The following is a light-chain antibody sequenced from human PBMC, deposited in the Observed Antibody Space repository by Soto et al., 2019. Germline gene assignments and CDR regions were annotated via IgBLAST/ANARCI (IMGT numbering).Light chain of an antibody. CDR1: QSLLPGNGNTY. J-gene: IGKJ4*01. CDR3: MEGTHCSLT. V-gene: IGKV2-24*01. CDR2: KIP. Sequence: DIVMTQTPLSSPVTLGQPASISCSPSQSLLPGNGNTYLSWLQQRPGQPPRLLIYKIPNRLSGVLDRVSGSGAGRDFTLKVSRVEAEEVSVYVSMEGTHCSLTFG.